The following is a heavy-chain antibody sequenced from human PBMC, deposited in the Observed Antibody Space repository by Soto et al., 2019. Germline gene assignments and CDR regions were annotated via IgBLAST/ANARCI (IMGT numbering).Heavy chain of an antibody. J-gene: IGHJ6*02. Sequence: GGSLRLSCAASGFTFDSYWMTWVRQAPGKGLEWVAHIKQDGGQTYYVDSVKGRFTISRDNAKTSLYLQMNSLRAEDTSVYFCARGGNGYENWPPYYYYGMDVWGQGTTVTVSS. CDR3: ARGGNGYENWPPYYYYGMDV. V-gene: IGHV3-7*01. CDR2: IKQDGGQT. CDR1: GFTFDSYW. D-gene: IGHD5-12*01.